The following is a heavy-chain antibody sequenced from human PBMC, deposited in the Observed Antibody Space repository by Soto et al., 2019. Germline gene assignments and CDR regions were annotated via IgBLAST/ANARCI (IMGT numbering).Heavy chain of an antibody. CDR2: ISGSGGST. J-gene: IGHJ4*02. V-gene: IGHV3-23*01. Sequence: EVQLLESGGGLVQPGGSLRLSCAASGFTFSSYAMSWVRQAPGKGLEWVSAISGSGGSTYYADSVKGRFTISRDNSKNTLYLQMNILRAEDTAVYYCAKGIHYGDSHFDYWGQGTMVTVSS. D-gene: IGHD4-17*01. CDR3: AKGIHYGDSHFDY. CDR1: GFTFSSYA.